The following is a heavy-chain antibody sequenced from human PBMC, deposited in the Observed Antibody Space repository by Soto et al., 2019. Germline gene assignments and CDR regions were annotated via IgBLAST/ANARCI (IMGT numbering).Heavy chain of an antibody. CDR2: IYYSGST. CDR3: ARDRRGVTGNDP. V-gene: IGHV4-30-4*01. J-gene: IGHJ5*02. D-gene: IGHD2-21*02. Sequence: SETLSLTCTVSGGSISSGDYYWSWIRQPPGKGLEWIGYIYYSGSTYYNPSLKSRVTISVDTSKNQFSLKLSSVTAADTAVYYCARDRRGVTGNDPWGQGTLVTVSS. CDR1: GGSISSGDYY.